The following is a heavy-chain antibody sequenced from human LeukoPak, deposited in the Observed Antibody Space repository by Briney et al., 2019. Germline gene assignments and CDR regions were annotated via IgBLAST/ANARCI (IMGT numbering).Heavy chain of an antibody. Sequence: GGSLRLSCAASGFTLRDAWMSWVRQPPGKGLEWIGRIKKKTDGGTSEYAAPVKGRFTISRDDSQNMLFLQMNSLKTEDTAVYYCTTDPRKGTYDSSGYYFVQGYWGQGALVTVSS. D-gene: IGHD3-22*01. CDR3: TTDPRKGTYDSSGYYFVQGY. J-gene: IGHJ4*02. CDR1: GFTLRDAW. CDR2: IKKKTDGGTS. V-gene: IGHV3-15*01.